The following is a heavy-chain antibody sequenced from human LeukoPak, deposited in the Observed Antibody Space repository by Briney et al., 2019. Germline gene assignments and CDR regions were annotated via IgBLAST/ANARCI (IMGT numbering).Heavy chain of an antibody. V-gene: IGHV3-53*01. CDR3: ASYRRAYDI. CDR1: GLTVSSTS. CDR2: FLSDGRI. J-gene: IGHJ3*02. Sequence: GGSLRLSCAASGLTVSSTSMTWVRQAPGKGLEWVSDFLSDGRIYYADSVKGRFTISKDNSQNTVNLQMDNLRAEDAAIYYCASYRRAYDIWGQGTVVTVAS. D-gene: IGHD1-26*01.